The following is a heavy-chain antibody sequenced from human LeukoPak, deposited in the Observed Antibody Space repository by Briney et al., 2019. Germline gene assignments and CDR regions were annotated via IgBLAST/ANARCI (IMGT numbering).Heavy chain of an antibody. D-gene: IGHD4-17*01. V-gene: IGHV4-30-4*01. J-gene: IGHJ4*02. CDR1: GGSISSGDYY. CDR2: IYYSGST. Sequence: SETLSLTCTVSGGSISSGDYYWSWIRQPPGTGLEWIGYIYYSGSTFYNPSLKSRITISIDTSKNQFSLKLSSVTAADTAVYYCARESTTNDYWGQGTLVTVSS. CDR3: ARESTTNDY.